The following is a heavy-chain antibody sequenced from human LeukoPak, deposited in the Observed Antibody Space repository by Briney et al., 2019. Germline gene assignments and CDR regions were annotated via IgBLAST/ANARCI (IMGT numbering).Heavy chain of an antibody. CDR1: GYTLTDLS. CDR2: FDPEDGET. CDR3: ARDKGGSGTGIDY. J-gene: IGHJ4*02. Sequence: GASVKVSCKVSGYTLTDLSMHWVRQAPGKGLEWMGGFDPEDGETIYAQKFQGRVTMTEDTSTDTAYMELSRLRSDDTAVYYCARDKGGSGTGIDYWGQGTLVTVSS. D-gene: IGHD3-10*01. V-gene: IGHV1-24*01.